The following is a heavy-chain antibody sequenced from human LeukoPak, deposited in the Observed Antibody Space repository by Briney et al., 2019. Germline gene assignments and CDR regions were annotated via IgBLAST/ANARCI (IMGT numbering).Heavy chain of an antibody. J-gene: IGHJ5*02. CDR1: GGSFSGYY. CDR2: INHSGST. D-gene: IGHD6-13*01. Sequence: SETLSLTCAVYGGSFSGYYWSWIRQPPGKGLEGIGEINHSGSTNYNPSLKSRVTISVDTSKNQFSLKLSSVTAADTAVYYCARGPGIAAAGTQNWFDPWGQGTLVTVSS. CDR3: ARGPGIAAAGTQNWFDP. V-gene: IGHV4-34*01.